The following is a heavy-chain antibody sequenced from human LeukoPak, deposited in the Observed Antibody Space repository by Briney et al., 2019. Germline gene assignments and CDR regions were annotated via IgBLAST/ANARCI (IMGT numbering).Heavy chain of an antibody. CDR2: ISSSSSTI. D-gene: IGHD2-15*01. CDR1: GFIFSSYE. V-gene: IGHV3-48*03. Sequence: GGSLRLSCAASGFIFSSYEMNGVRQAPGGGLEGGSYISSSSSTIYYADSVKGRFTISRDNAKTSLYLQMNSLRAADTAVYYCARGRYCSDSSCFLSTWFDPWGQGTQVTVSS. J-gene: IGHJ5*02. CDR3: ARGRYCSDSSCFLSTWFDP.